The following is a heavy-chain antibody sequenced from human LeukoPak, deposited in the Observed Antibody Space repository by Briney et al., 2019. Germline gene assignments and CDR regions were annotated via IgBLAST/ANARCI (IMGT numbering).Heavy chain of an antibody. D-gene: IGHD3-22*01. Sequence: GGSLRLSCAGSGFTFSDYCINWVRQAPGKGLEWVGRTRNKANSYTPDYAASVKGRFTISRDESKNSLYLQMNSLKTEDTAVYYCAMEGESSGPDFDYWGQGTLVTVSS. CDR3: AMEGESSGPDFDY. V-gene: IGHV3-72*01. CDR1: GFTFSDYC. J-gene: IGHJ4*02. CDR2: TRNKANSYTP.